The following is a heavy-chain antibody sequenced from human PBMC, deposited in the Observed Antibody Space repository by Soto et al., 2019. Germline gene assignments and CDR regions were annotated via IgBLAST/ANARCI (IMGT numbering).Heavy chain of an antibody. CDR3: ARCFYYGSGSYYAPFDP. V-gene: IGHV4-34*01. Sequence: QVQLQQWGAGLLKPSETLSLTCAVYGGSFSGYYWSWIRQPPGKGLEWIGEINHSGSTNYNPSLKSRVTISVDTSKNQFSLKLSSETAADTAVDYCARCFYYGSGSYYAPFDPWGQGTLVTVSS. CDR2: INHSGST. CDR1: GGSFSGYY. J-gene: IGHJ5*02. D-gene: IGHD3-10*01.